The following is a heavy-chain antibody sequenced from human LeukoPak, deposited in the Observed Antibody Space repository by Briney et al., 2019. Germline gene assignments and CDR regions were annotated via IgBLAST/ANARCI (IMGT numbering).Heavy chain of an antibody. V-gene: IGHV3-48*03. CDR3: ASTAPSSWYYFDF. CDR2: ISSSGNTI. Sequence: QPGGSLRLSCAASRFTFSNYEMHWVRQAPGKGLEWLSYISSSGNTIYYADSVKGRFTISRDISKNSLYLQMNSLSADATAAYYCASTAPSSWYYFDFWGQGALVTVSS. CDR1: RFTFSNYE. D-gene: IGHD6-13*01. J-gene: IGHJ4*02.